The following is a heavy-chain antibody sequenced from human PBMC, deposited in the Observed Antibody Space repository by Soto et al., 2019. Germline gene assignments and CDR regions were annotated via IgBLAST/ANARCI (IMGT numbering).Heavy chain of an antibody. CDR3: ARDPFRWGRYYDFWSGYYETYYYGMDV. D-gene: IGHD3-3*01. Sequence: LRLSCAASGFTFSSYWMSWVRQAPGKGLEWVANIKQDGSEKYYVDSVKGRFTISRDNAKNSLYLQMNSLRAEDTAVYYCARDPFRWGRYYDFWSGYYETYYYGMDVWGQGTTVTVSS. CDR1: GFTFSSYW. J-gene: IGHJ6*02. V-gene: IGHV3-7*03. CDR2: IKQDGSEK.